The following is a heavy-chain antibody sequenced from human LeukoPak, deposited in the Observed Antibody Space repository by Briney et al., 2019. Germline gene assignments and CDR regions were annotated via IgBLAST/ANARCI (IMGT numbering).Heavy chain of an antibody. J-gene: IGHJ4*02. V-gene: IGHV3-30*18. CDR3: AKDPGSDILTGYYDY. CDR2: ISYDGSNK. CDR1: GFTFSSYG. D-gene: IGHD3-9*01. Sequence: PGGSLRLSCAASGFTFSSYGMHWVRQAPGKGLKWVAVISYDGSNKYYADSVKGRFTISRDNSKNTLYLQMNSLRAEDTAVYYCAKDPGSDILTGYYDYWGQGTLVTVSS.